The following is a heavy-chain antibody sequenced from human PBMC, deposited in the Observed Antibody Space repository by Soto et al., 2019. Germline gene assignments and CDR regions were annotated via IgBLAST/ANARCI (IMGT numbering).Heavy chain of an antibody. J-gene: IGHJ5*02. CDR3: AREPTTGWAARRHTDLFS. CDR1: GFAFSSYV. CDR2: IWYDGSNK. Sequence: LRLSCAASGFAFSSYVMHWVRQAPVNVLEWVAVIWYDGSNKYYADSVKGRFTISRDNSKNTLYLQMNSLRAEDTAVYYCAREPTTGWAARRHTDLFSWGQGTLVTVSS. V-gene: IGHV3-33*01. D-gene: IGHD3-10*01.